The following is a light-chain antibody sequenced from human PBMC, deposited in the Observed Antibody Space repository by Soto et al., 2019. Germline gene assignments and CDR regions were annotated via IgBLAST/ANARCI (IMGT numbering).Light chain of an antibody. Sequence: QSVLTQPASVSGSPGQSITISCTGTSDDVGGHNYVSWYQQHPGKAPKLIIYDVSNRPSGVSNRFSGSKSGNTASLTISGLQAEDEADYYCSSYASSSTVVFCGGTKVTVL. V-gene: IGLV2-14*01. CDR2: DVS. CDR1: SDDVGGHNY. CDR3: SSYASSSTVV. J-gene: IGLJ2*01.